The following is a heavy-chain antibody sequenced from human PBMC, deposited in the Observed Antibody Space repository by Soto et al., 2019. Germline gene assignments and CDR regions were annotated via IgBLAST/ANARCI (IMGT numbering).Heavy chain of an antibody. CDR2: IYPGDSDT. J-gene: IGHJ4*02. Sequence: SCKSSGYIFSSYWIGLVHQMPGKGLEWMGIIYPGDSDTRYSPSFQGQVTISADKSITTAYLQWSSLKASDTAMYYCARHDYSNYGLVYWGQGTLVTVSS. V-gene: IGHV5-51*07. D-gene: IGHD4-4*01. CDR1: GYIFSSYW. CDR3: ARHDYSNYGLVY.